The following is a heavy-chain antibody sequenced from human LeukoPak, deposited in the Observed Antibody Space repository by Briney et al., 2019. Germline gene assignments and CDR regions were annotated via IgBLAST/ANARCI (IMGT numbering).Heavy chain of an antibody. D-gene: IGHD2-15*01. J-gene: IGHJ4*02. CDR2: ISGSGGST. CDR3: ARVGYCSGGSCYMSRGFDY. CDR1: GFTFNNRA. V-gene: IGHV3-23*01. Sequence: GGSLRLSCAASGFTFNNRAMKWVRQAPGKGLEWVSSISGSGGSTYYADSVKGRFTISRDNAKNSLYLQMNSLRAEDTAVYYCARVGYCSGGSCYMSRGFDYWGQGTLVTVSS.